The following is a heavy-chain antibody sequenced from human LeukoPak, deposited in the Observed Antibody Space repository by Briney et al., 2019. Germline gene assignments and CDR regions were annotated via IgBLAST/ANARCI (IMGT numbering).Heavy chain of an antibody. V-gene: IGHV3-64*01. Sequence: GGSLRLSCAASGLTFSTLAMHWVRQAPGKGLEYVSGINSNGGSTFYANSVKGRFTISRDNSKNTLYLQMGSLRTEDMAVYYCARQAAGVVYWGQGTLVTVSS. D-gene: IGHD6-13*01. CDR2: INSNGGST. CDR1: GLTFSTLA. CDR3: ARQAAGVVY. J-gene: IGHJ4*02.